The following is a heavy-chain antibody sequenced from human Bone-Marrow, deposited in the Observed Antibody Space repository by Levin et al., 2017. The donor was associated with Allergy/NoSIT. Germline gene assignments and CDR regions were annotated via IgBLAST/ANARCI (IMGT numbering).Heavy chain of an antibody. D-gene: IGHD6-19*01. J-gene: IGHJ4*02. V-gene: IGHV3-23*01. CDR2: IRPSSERT. CDR1: GFTFANHA. CDR3: AREQGARGWYTVDF. Sequence: LSLTCAASGFTFANHAMTWVRHAPGKGLEWVSTIRPSSERTYFADSVKGRFTVSRDDFMNMMYLQMNSLRADDAAVYYCAREQGARGWYTVDFWGQGALVTVSS.